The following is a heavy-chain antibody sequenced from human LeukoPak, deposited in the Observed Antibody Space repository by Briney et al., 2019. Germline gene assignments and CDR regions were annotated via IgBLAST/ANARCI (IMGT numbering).Heavy chain of an antibody. CDR1: DYSISSAYY. Sequence: SETLSLTCAVSDYSISSAYYWGWIRQPPGKGLEWIGSIYHSGSTDYNPSLKSRVTISVDTSKNQFPLKLRSVTAADTAVYYCARDQAYCGGDCYFDFWGQGTLVTVSS. D-gene: IGHD2-21*02. CDR2: IYHSGST. J-gene: IGHJ4*02. CDR3: ARDQAYCGGDCYFDF. V-gene: IGHV4-38-2*02.